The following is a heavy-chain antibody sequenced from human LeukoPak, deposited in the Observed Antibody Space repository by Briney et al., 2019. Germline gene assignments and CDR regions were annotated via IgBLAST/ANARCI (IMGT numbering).Heavy chain of an antibody. CDR3: ARLGDGDNLRYFDY. D-gene: IGHD5-24*01. Sequence: SETLSLTCTVSSASTSTYYWSWVRQPPGKGLELIWYIYYSGSTNYNASLKSRVTISVDTSKNQFSLKLSSVTAADTAVYYCARLGDGDNLRYFDYWGQGTLVTVSS. CDR2: IYYSGST. V-gene: IGHV4-59*08. CDR1: SASTSTYY. J-gene: IGHJ4*02.